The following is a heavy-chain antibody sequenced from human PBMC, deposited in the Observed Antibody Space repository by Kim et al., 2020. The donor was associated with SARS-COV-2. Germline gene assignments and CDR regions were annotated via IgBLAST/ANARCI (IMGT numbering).Heavy chain of an antibody. CDR3: FFYIFVHLSPLYYF. D-gene: IGHD3-10*02. CDR1: GFNFIDYY. V-gene: IGHV3-11*03. J-gene: IGHJ4*01. CDR2: ISISSTYT. Sequence: GGSLRLSCAASGFNFIDYYMTWIRQAPGKGLECVSYISISSTYTNYAYSLNFRFTISRPNANNSLLLQLYSLRSDYTSVYFCFFYIFVHLSPLYYF.